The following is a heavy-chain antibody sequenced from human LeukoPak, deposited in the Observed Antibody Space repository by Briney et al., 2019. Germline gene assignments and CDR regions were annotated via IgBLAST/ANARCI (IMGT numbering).Heavy chain of an antibody. Sequence: GGSLRLSCVASGFTFSSYGMHWVRQAPGKGLEWVAVTYLDGSEKYYADSVKGRFTISRDNSKNMLYLQMNSLRAEDTAMYYCAKSRDSYNPGLTWGQGTLVTVSS. D-gene: IGHD5-24*01. V-gene: IGHV3-33*06. CDR3: AKSRDSYNPGLT. J-gene: IGHJ4*02. CDR2: TYLDGSEK. CDR1: GFTFSSYG.